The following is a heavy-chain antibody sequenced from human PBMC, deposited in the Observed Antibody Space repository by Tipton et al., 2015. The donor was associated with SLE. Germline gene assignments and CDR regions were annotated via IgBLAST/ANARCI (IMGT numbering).Heavy chain of an antibody. Sequence: TLSLTCTVSGGSISSHYWSWIRQPPGKGLEWIGYIYYSGSTNYNPSLKSRVTISVDTSKNQFSLKLSSVTAADTAVYYCAREATIFGVVTSRAFDIWGQGTMVTVSS. D-gene: IGHD3-3*01. CDR3: AREATIFGVVTSRAFDI. CDR2: IYYSGST. V-gene: IGHV4-59*11. J-gene: IGHJ3*02. CDR1: GGSISSHY.